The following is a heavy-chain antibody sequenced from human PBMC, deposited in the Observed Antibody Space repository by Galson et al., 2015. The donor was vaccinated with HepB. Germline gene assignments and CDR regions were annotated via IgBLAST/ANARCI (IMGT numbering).Heavy chain of an antibody. CDR3: ARHYYGSGSPRFDP. J-gene: IGHJ5*02. CDR2: IYHSGST. D-gene: IGHD3-10*01. V-gene: IGHV4-4*02. Sequence: LSLTCAVSGGSISSNNWWSWVRQPPGKGLEWIGEIYHSGSTSYNPSLKSRVTVSEDKSKNQFSLKVTSVTAADTAVYYCARHYYGSGSPRFDPWGQGTLVTVSS. CDR1: GGSISSNNW.